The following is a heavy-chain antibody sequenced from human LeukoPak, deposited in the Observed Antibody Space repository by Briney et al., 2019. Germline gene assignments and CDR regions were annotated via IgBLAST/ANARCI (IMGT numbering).Heavy chain of an antibody. J-gene: IGHJ5*02. CDR3: IRGAASGSYYGLDV. D-gene: IGHD1-26*01. CDR1: GFTFSGST. V-gene: IGHV3-73*01. Sequence: GGSLRLSCAASGFTFSGSTIHWVRQASGEGLEWVGRIRSKANNYATAYATSVKGRFTLSRDDSNNTAYLQMNSLKTEDTAVYFCIRGAASGSYYGLDVWGQGTLVTVSS. CDR2: IRSKANNYAT.